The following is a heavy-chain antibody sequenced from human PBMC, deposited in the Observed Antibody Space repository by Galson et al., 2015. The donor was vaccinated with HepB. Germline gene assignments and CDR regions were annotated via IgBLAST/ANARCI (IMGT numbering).Heavy chain of an antibody. V-gene: IGHV5-51*03. CDR2: IFPGDSDT. D-gene: IGHD6-13*01. J-gene: IGHJ4*02. CDR3: ATVRSSWYYFDS. Sequence: QSGAEVKKPGESLKISCKASGYSFISYWIGWVRQMPGKGLEWMGIIFPGDSDTRYSPSFQGQVTISADKSITTAYLQWNSLKASDTAMYFCATVRSSWYYFDSWGQGTRVTVSS. CDR1: GYSFISYW.